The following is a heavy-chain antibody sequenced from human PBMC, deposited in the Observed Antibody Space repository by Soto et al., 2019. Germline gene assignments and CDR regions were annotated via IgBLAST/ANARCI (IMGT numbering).Heavy chain of an antibody. D-gene: IGHD3-10*01. V-gene: IGHV1-2*04. CDR3: AREAGDLWFGGPTTYYYYYMDV. CDR2: INPNSGGT. Sequence: ASVKVSCKASGYTFTGYYMHWVRQAPGQGLEWMGWINPNSGGTNYAQKFQGWVTMTRDTPISTAYMELSRLRSDDTAVYYCAREAGDLWFGGPTTYYYYYMDVWGKGTTVTVSS. CDR1: GYTFTGYY. J-gene: IGHJ6*03.